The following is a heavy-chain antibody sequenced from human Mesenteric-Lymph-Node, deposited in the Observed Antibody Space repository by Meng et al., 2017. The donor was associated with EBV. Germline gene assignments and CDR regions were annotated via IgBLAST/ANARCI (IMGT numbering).Heavy chain of an antibody. V-gene: IGHV4-4*02. CDR3: ARVDYYDSSSLFDP. Sequence: QVQLQESGPGLVKPSGTLSLTFAVSGGSISSTNWWSWVRQPPGKGLEWIGEIYHSGSTNYNPSLKSRVTISLDKSKNQFSLKLSSVTAADTAVYYCARVDYYDSSSLFDPWGQGTLVTVSS. D-gene: IGHD3-22*01. J-gene: IGHJ5*02. CDR2: IYHSGST. CDR1: GGSISSTNW.